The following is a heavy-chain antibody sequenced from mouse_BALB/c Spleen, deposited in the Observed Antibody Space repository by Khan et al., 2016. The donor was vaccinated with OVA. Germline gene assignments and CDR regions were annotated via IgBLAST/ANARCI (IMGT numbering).Heavy chain of an antibody. CDR2: IYPGSGNT. Sequence: QVQLKESGAELVRPGTSVNISCKASGDAFTNYWLGWVKQRPGHGLEWIGDIYPGSGNTYYNEKLKGKVTLTADKSSSTAYLQLINLTSEDSAVYFCSRLGMDSWGQGTSVTVSS. V-gene: IGHV1-63*01. CDR3: SRLGMDS. J-gene: IGHJ4*01. CDR1: GDAFTNYW.